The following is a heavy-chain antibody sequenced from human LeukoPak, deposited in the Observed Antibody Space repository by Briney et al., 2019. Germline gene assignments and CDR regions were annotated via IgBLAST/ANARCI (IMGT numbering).Heavy chain of an antibody. CDR3: ARGACGGDCYLV. J-gene: IGHJ4*02. CDR1: GGSISSYH. V-gene: IGHV4-59*01. D-gene: IGHD2-21*02. Sequence: PSETLSLTCTVSGGSISSYHWSWIRQPPGKGLEWIGYIYYSGSTKYNSSLKSRVTISVDTSKNQFSLKLGSVTAADTAVYYCARGACGGDCYLVWGQGALVTVSS. CDR2: IYYSGST.